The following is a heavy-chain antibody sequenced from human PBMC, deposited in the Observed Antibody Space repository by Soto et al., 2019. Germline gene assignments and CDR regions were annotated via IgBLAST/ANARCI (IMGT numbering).Heavy chain of an antibody. CDR3: ASNIVVDQSGAVDT. CDR2: IYYSGST. CDR1: CGSISSGDYY. J-gene: IGHJ3*02. V-gene: IGHV4-30-4*01. D-gene: IGHD3-22*01. Sequence: SEPLSLTCTVSCGSISSGDYYWSWIRQPPGKGLEWIGYIYYSGSTYYNPSLKSRVTISVDTSKNQFSLKLSPVTAADTAVYFCASNIVVDQSGAVDTWGQGTMVTVS.